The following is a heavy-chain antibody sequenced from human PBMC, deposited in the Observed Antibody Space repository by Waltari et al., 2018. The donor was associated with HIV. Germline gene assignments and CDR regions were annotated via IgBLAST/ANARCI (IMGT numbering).Heavy chain of an antibody. CDR3: AKDTVVTGMDV. CDR2: ISWNSGSI. Sequence: EVQLVESGGGLVQPGRSLRPSCAASGFTFDDYAMHWVRQAPGKGLEWVSGISWNSGSIGYADSVKGRFTISRDNAKNSLYLQMNSLRAEDTALYYCAKDTVVTGMDVWGQGTTVTVSS. CDR1: GFTFDDYA. J-gene: IGHJ6*02. V-gene: IGHV3-9*01. D-gene: IGHD2-15*01.